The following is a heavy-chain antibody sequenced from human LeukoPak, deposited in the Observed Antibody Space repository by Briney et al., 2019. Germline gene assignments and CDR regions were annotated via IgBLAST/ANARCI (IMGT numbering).Heavy chain of an antibody. V-gene: IGHV4-59*12. D-gene: IGHD6-13*01. CDR2: IYYSGST. Sequence: SETLSLTCTVSGGSISSYYWSWIRQPPGKGLEWIGYIYYSGSTNYNPSLKSRVTISVDTSKNQFSLKLSSVTAADTAVYYCARDRRPVAAGPRYWYFDLWGRGTLVTVSS. CDR3: ARDRRPVAAGPRYWYFDL. J-gene: IGHJ2*01. CDR1: GGSISSYY.